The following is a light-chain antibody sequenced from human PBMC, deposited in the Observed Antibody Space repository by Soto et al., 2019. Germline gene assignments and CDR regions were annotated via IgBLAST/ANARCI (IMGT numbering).Light chain of an antibody. CDR3: QQYGSSRT. J-gene: IGKJ1*01. CDR2: GAS. CDR1: QSVSIN. Sequence: EIVMTQSPATLSVSPGGGATLSSRASQSVSINLAWYQQNPGLAPRILIYGASSRATGIPDRLSGSGSGTDFTLTITRMEPEDSAVYYCQQYGSSRTFGQGTKVDIK. V-gene: IGKV3D-20*01.